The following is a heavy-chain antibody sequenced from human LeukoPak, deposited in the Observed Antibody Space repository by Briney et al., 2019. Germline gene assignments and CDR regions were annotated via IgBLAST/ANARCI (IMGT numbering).Heavy chain of an antibody. D-gene: IGHD5-12*01. CDR2: IYYSGST. V-gene: IGHV4-39*07. CDR1: GGSISSSSYY. J-gene: IGHJ4*02. CDR3: ASELSGYDQGLVGY. Sequence: SETLSLTCTVSGGSISSSSYYWGWIRQPPGKGLEWIGSIYYSGSTYYNPSLKSRVTISVDRSKNQFSLKLSSVTAADTAVYYCASELSGYDQGLVGYWGQGTLVTVSS.